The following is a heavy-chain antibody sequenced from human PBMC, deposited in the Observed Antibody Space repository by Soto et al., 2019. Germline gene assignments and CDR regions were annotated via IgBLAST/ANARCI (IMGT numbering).Heavy chain of an antibody. J-gene: IGHJ4*02. D-gene: IGHD3-10*01. CDR2: VHYTGST. V-gene: IGHV4-61*01. CDR3: ARRVRGGSEYFDY. CDR1: GDSITTGNSISSYF. Sequence: QVQLQESGPGLVKPSETLSLTCTVSGDSITTGNSISSYFWSWIRQPPGKGLERIGYVHYTGSTNYNPSLKSGVTISLDTSKNQYSLRLTSVTAADTAVYFCARRVRGGSEYFDYWGQGTLVTVSS.